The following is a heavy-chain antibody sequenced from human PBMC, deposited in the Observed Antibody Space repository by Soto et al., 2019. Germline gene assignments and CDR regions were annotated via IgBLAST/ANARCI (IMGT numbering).Heavy chain of an antibody. J-gene: IGHJ3*02. Sequence: QVQLVQSGAEVKKPGASVKVSCKASGYTFTSYAMHWVRQAPGQRLEWMGWINAGNGNTKYSQKFQGRVTITRDTSAGTAYMELSSLRSEDTAVYYCASPYCSSTSCYGAFDIWGQGTMVTVSS. CDR2: INAGNGNT. V-gene: IGHV1-3*01. CDR3: ASPYCSSTSCYGAFDI. D-gene: IGHD2-2*01. CDR1: GYTFTSYA.